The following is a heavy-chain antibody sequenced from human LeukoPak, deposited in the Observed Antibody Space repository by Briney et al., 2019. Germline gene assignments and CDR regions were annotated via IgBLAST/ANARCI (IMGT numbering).Heavy chain of an antibody. CDR1: GYTFPSYF. CDR3: ARAGAVAGTRILNY. D-gene: IGHD6-19*01. J-gene: IGHJ4*02. CDR2: INPTGGST. V-gene: IGHV1-46*01. Sequence: ASVKVSCKASGYTFPSYFMHWVRQAPGQGLEWMGIINPTGGSTTYAQKFQGRVTMTRDTSTSTVYMELSSLRSDDTAVYYCARAGAVAGTRILNYWGQGTLVTVSS.